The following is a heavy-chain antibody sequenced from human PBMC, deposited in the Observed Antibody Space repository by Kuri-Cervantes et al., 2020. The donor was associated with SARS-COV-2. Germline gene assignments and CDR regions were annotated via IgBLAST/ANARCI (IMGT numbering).Heavy chain of an antibody. Sequence: SVKVSCKASGYTFTSYGISWVRQAPGQGLEWMGRIIPILGTANYAQKFQGRVTITADKSTSTAYMELSSLRSEYTAVYYCARDLIGLAYCGGDCSWEYFDYWGQGTLVTVSS. CDR1: GYTFTSYG. V-gene: IGHV1-69*04. CDR3: ARDLIGLAYCGGDCSWEYFDY. D-gene: IGHD2-21*01. J-gene: IGHJ4*02. CDR2: IIPILGTA.